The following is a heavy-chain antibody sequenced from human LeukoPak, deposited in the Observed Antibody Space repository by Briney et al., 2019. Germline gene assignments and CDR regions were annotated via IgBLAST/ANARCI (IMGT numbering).Heavy chain of an antibody. CDR3: AKNSSGYYTRWYYYYYMDV. CDR2: ISGDGGST. CDR1: GFTFDDYA. Sequence: GGSLRLSCAASGFTFDDYAMHWVRQAAGKGLEWVSLISGDGGSTYYADSVKGRLTISRDNSKNSLYLQINSMRTEYPASYYCAKNSSGYYTRWYYYYYMDVWGKGTTVTVSS. D-gene: IGHD3-22*01. V-gene: IGHV3-43*02. J-gene: IGHJ6*03.